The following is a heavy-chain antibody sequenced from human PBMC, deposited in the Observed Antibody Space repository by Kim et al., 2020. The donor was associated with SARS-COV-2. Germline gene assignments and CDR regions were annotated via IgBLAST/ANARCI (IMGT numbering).Heavy chain of an antibody. CDR1: GFSFSDHY. CDR3: VRENHYYDN. Sequence: GGSLRLSCAASGFSFSDHYMSWVRQAPGKGPEWVGRIKNRGARYVTEYAASVTGRFTISRDDSKNSLYLQMSNLKTEDTAVYYCVRENHYYDNWGQGTLVTVSS. J-gene: IGHJ4*02. D-gene: IGHD3-10*01. CDR2: IKNRGARYVT. V-gene: IGHV3-72*01.